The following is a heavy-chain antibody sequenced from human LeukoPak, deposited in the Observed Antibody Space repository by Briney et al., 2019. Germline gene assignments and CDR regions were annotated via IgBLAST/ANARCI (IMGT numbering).Heavy chain of an antibody. CDR2: INPNSGGT. V-gene: IGHV1-2*06. Sequence: GASVEVSCKASGYTFTGYYMHWVRQAPGQGLEWMGRINPNSGGTNYAQKFQGRVTMTRDTSISTAYMELSRLRPDDTAVYYCARVSGNDYGYMGGWFDPWGQGTLVTVSS. CDR3: ARVSGNDYGYMGGWFDP. D-gene: IGHD4-17*01. J-gene: IGHJ5*02. CDR1: GYTFTGYY.